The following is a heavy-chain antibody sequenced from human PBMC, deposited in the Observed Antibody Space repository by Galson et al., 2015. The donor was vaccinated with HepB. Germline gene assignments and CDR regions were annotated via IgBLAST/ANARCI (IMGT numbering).Heavy chain of an antibody. CDR2: IYHSGST. V-gene: IGHV4-31*03. D-gene: IGHD2-2*01. J-gene: IGHJ3*02. CDR1: GGSITSGGSY. Sequence: TLSLTCTVSGGSITSGGSYWTWIRQHPGKGLEWIGYIYHSGSTYYNPSLKSRVTISVDTSENKFYLNLSSVTAADTAVYYCARGTGRIVVVPAASAFDIWGQGTMVTVSS. CDR3: ARGTGRIVVVPAASAFDI.